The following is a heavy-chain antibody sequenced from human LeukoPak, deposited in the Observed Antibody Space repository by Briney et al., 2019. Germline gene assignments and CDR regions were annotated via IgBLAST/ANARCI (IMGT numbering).Heavy chain of an antibody. D-gene: IGHD6-13*01. Sequence: SETLSLTCTVSGGSITSSTYFWGWIRQPPGKGLEWIGSIYYSGSTYYNPSLRSRVPISVDTSKNQFSLKLSSVTAADTALYYCARQPYSDNWYRWFDPWGQGTLVTVSS. V-gene: IGHV4-39*01. CDR3: ARQPYSDNWYRWFDP. CDR2: IYYSGST. J-gene: IGHJ5*02. CDR1: GGSITSSTYF.